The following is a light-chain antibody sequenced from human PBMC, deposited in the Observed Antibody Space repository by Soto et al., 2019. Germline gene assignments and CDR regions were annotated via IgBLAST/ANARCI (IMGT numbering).Light chain of an antibody. CDR2: GAS. CDR3: QQYGSSPRT. CDR1: QSVSSSD. Sequence: EIVLTQSPGTLSLSPGERATRSCRASQSVSSSDLAWYQQKPGQAPRLLIYGASSRATGIPDRFSGSGSGTDFTLTISRLEPEDFAVYYCQQYGSSPRTFGQGTKVDIK. V-gene: IGKV3-20*01. J-gene: IGKJ1*01.